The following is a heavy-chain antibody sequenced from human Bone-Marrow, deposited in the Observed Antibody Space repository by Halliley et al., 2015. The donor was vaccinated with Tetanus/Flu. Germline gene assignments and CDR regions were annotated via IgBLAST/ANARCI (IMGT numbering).Heavy chain of an antibody. J-gene: IGHJ4*02. V-gene: IGHV5-51*01. CDR3: ARNEEDLGGVFDY. Sequence: WLAIIAPGGSDLRYSPSFQGQVPISVDRSTSTAYLQWDSLKTSDTAIYYCARNEEDLGGVFDYWGEGTLVTVSS. D-gene: IGHD1-1*01. CDR2: IAPGGSDL.